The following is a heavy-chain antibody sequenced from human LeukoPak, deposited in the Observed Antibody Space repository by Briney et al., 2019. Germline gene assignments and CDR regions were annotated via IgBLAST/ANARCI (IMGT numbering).Heavy chain of an antibody. D-gene: IGHD3-22*01. J-gene: IGHJ3*02. CDR2: LSAYNGNT. Sequence: ASVKVSCTSSGYTFTIYGISWVRQAPGQGREWMGWLSAYNGNTNYAQKLQGRVTITTDTSTSTAYMELRSLRSDDTAVYYCARERAEYYYDSSGYFAFDIWGQGTMVTVSS. V-gene: IGHV1-18*01. CDR3: ARERAEYYYDSSGYFAFDI. CDR1: GYTFTIYG.